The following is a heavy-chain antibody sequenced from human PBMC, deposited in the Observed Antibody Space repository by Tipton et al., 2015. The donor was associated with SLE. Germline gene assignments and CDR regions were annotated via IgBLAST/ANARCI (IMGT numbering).Heavy chain of an antibody. D-gene: IGHD3-9*01. Sequence: TLSLTCTVSGVSTSSGGYFWNWIRHYPGKGLEWIGSIHHSGTTHYNPSLKSRVTLAVDTSNNQFSLKLSVVTAADTAVYYCVSSGYPLGTFESWGQGTMVTVSS. J-gene: IGHJ3*02. CDR1: GVSTSSGGYF. V-gene: IGHV4-31*03. CDR2: IHHSGTT. CDR3: VSSGYPLGTFES.